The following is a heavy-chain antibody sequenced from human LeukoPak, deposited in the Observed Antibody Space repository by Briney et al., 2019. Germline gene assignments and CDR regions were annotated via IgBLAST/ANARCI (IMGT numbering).Heavy chain of an antibody. CDR2: INPNSGGT. D-gene: IGHD3-22*01. CDR1: GYTFTGYY. Sequence: ASVKVSCKASGYTFTGYYMHWVRQAPGQGLEWMGWINPNSGGTNYAQKFQGRVTMTRDTSISTAYMELSRLRSDDTAVYYCAGGPYYYDSSGLYNFDYWGQGTLVTVSS. V-gene: IGHV1-2*02. CDR3: AGGPYYYDSSGLYNFDY. J-gene: IGHJ4*02.